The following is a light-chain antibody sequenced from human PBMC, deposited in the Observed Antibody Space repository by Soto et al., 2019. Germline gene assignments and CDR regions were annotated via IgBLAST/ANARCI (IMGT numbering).Light chain of an antibody. J-gene: IGLJ2*01. CDR2: DVS. Sequence: QSVLTQPPSASGSPGQSITISCTGTSSDVGGYNYVSWYQRHPGKAPKLMIYDVSNRPSGVSNRFSGSKSGNTASLTISGLQAEDEADYYCASYTTSSTLVIFGGGTKVTVL. V-gene: IGLV2-14*03. CDR1: SSDVGGYNY. CDR3: ASYTTSSTLVI.